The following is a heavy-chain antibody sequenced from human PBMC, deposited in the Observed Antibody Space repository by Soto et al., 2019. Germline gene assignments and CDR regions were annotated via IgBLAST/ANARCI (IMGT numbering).Heavy chain of an antibody. J-gene: IGHJ4*02. D-gene: IGHD2-15*01. CDR2: IWHSGST. CDR3: ARGSGVVYD. V-gene: IGHV4-59*01. Sequence: SETLSLTCIVSGGSISSSYWSWIRQPPGKGLEWIGYIWHSGSTNSNPSLKSRVTISVDTSKNQFSLRLSSVTAADTAVYYCARGSGVVYDWGQGTLVTVPQ. CDR1: GGSISSSY.